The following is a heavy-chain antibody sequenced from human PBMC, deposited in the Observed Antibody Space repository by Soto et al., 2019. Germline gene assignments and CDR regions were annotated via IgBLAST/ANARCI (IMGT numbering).Heavy chain of an antibody. CDR2: ISSSGRYI. CDR3: ARDRPEIEYLSPTAGFDV. V-gene: IGHV3-48*03. J-gene: IGHJ3*01. Sequence: GGSLRLSCTASGFSFITYEMNWVRQAPGEGLEWVSYISSSGRYISYADSVKGRFTISRDNAKSSLYLQMNSLRAEDTAVYYCARDRPEIEYLSPTAGFDVWGQGTMVTVSS. D-gene: IGHD2-21*02. CDR1: GFSFITYE.